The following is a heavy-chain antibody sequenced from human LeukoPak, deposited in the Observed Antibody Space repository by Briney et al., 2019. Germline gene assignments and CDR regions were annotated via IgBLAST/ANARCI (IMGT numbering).Heavy chain of an antibody. CDR2: TRSKVYGGTT. V-gene: IGHV3-49*04. CDR1: GLSFSDSA. CDR3: ARGERDFDY. J-gene: IGHJ4*02. Sequence: GESLRLSCTFSGLSFSDSAVTWVRQAPGKGLEWIGCTRSKVYGGTTEYAASVKGRITISRDESKSIAYLQMDSLTTEDTAVYFCARGERDFDYWGQGTLVTVSS. D-gene: IGHD3-16*01.